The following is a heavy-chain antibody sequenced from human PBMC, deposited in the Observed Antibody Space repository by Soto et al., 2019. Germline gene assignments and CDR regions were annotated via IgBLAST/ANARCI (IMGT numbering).Heavy chain of an antibody. J-gene: IGHJ5*01. CDR2: IYYSGST. CDR3: ARDGGWHRRPNWFAS. V-gene: IGHV4-59*01. D-gene: IGHD3-16*01. Sequence: PSETLSLTCTVSGGSISSYYWSWIRQPPGKGLEWIGYIYYSGSTNYNPSLKSRVTISVDTSKNQFPLKLSSVPAADTAVYYCARDGGWHRRPNWFASWGQGTLVTVSS. CDR1: GGSISSYY.